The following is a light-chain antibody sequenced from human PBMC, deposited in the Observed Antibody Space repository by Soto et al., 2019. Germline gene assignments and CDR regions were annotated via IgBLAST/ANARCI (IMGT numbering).Light chain of an antibody. CDR2: GAS. V-gene: IGKV3D-15*01. CDR1: QSASSSY. CDR3: QQYNNWPPIT. Sequence: EIMMTQSPVTLSVSPGERATLSCRASQSASSSYLAWYQQRPGQAPRLLIYGASSRATGIPTRFSGSGSGTEFTLTISSLQSEDFAVYYCQQYNNWPPITFGQGTRLEIK. J-gene: IGKJ5*01.